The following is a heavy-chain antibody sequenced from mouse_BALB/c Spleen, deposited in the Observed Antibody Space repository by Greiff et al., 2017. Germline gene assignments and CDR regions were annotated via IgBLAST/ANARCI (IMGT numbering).Heavy chain of an antibody. CDR3: TREDYYGYDAY. CDR1: GYTFTSYY. J-gene: IGHJ3*01. Sequence: QVQLQQPGAELVKPGASVKLSCKASGYTFTSYYMYWVKQRPGQGLEWIGGINPSNGGTNFNEKFKSKATLTVDKSSSTAYMQLSSLTSEDSAVYYCTREDYYGYDAYWGKGTLVTVAA. CDR2: INPSNGGT. D-gene: IGHD1-2*01. V-gene: IGHV1S81*02.